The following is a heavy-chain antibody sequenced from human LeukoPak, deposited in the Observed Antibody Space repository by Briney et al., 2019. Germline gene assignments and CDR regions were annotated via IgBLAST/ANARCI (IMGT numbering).Heavy chain of an antibody. D-gene: IGHD3-10*01. Sequence: VGALILPCSGSGFTFSEDYMSWIRHAPGTGLHGDCFIVSSGSTIYYASSVKGRFTISRDNAKSSLYLQMNGLRAEDMAVYYCARVITMLRAPNAFDIWGEGTMVTASS. J-gene: IGHJ3*02. CDR2: IVSSGSTI. CDR3: ARVITMLRAPNAFDI. CDR1: GFTFSEDY. V-gene: IGHV3-11*01.